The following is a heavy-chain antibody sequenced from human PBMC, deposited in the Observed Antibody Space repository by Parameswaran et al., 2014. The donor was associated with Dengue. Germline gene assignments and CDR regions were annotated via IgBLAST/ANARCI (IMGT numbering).Heavy chain of an antibody. J-gene: IGHJ6*02. V-gene: IGHV3-11*04. CDR3: ARDVGGSGSIFYYGMDV. Sequence: VRQAPGKGLEWVSYISSSGSTIYYADSVKGRFTISRDNAKNSLYLQMNSLRAEDTAVYYCARDVGGSGSIFYYGMDVWGQGTTVTVSS. CDR2: ISSSGSTI. D-gene: IGHD3-10*01.